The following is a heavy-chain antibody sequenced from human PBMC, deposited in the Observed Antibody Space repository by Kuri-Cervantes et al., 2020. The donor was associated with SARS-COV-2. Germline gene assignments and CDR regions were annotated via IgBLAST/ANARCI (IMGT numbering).Heavy chain of an antibody. Sequence: GGSLRLSCAASRFIFSSYAMSWVRQAPGKGLEWVSAISGSGGSTYYADSVKGRFTISRDNSKNTLYLQMNSLRAEDTAVYYCAKIPDYGDYVFYSDYWGQGTLVTVSS. D-gene: IGHD4-17*01. CDR2: ISGSGGST. CDR3: AKIPDYGDYVFYSDY. V-gene: IGHV3-23*01. CDR1: RFIFSSYA. J-gene: IGHJ4*02.